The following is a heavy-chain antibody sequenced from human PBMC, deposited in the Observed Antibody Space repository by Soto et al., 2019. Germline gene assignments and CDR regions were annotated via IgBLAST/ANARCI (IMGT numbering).Heavy chain of an antibody. CDR2: ISRDGGTK. J-gene: IGHJ4*02. Sequence: QVQLVESGGGVVQPGRSLRLSCAVSGFTVSTDGMHWVRQAPGKGLEWVAVISRDGGTKYYADCVKGRFTISRDNSRNTVFLEMNSLRGDDIAVYYCTGEVASGYLGKGTLVTVSS. CDR1: GFTVSTDG. CDR3: TGEVASGY. V-gene: IGHV3-30*03. D-gene: IGHD2-8*02.